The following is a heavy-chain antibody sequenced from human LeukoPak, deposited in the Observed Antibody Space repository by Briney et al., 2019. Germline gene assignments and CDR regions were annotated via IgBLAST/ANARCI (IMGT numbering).Heavy chain of an antibody. J-gene: IGHJ2*01. V-gene: IGHV4-39*07. D-gene: IGHD6-13*01. CDR2: IYYSGST. CDR3: ARERDYSSSFGGYFDL. Sequence: ASQTLSLTCTVSGGSVSSSSYYWGWIRQPPGKGLEWIGSIYYSGSTYYNPSLKSRVTISVDTSKNQFSLKLSSVTAADTAVYYCARERDYSSSFGGYFDLWGRGTLVTVSS. CDR1: GGSVSSSSYY.